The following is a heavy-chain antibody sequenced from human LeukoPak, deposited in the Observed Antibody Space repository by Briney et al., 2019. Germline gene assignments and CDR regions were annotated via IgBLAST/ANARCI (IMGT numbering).Heavy chain of an antibody. Sequence: ASVKVSCKASGYIFTSYAINWVRQATGQGLEWMGWMNPSNGNTGFAKKFQGRLTMTRDTSISTAYMELSSLGSEDTAVYFCARGSSEEMATIAYWGQGTLVTVSS. J-gene: IGHJ4*02. CDR1: GYIFTSYA. CDR2: MNPSNGNT. CDR3: ARGSSEEMATIAY. D-gene: IGHD5-24*01. V-gene: IGHV1-8*01.